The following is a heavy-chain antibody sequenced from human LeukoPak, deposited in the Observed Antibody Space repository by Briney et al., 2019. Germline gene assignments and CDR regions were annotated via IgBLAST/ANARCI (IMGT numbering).Heavy chain of an antibody. Sequence: PGGSLRLSCAASGFTFSSYAMSWVRQAPGKGLEWVSAISGSGGSTYYADSVKGRFTISRDNSKNTLYLQMNSLRAEDTAVYYCAKVAADFWSGYWYYFDYWGQGTQVTVSS. CDR1: GFTFSSYA. D-gene: IGHD3-3*01. CDR3: AKVAADFWSGYWYYFDY. V-gene: IGHV3-23*01. J-gene: IGHJ4*02. CDR2: ISGSGGST.